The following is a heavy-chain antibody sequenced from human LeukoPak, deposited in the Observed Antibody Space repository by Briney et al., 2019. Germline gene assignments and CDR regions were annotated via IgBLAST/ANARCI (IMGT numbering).Heavy chain of an antibody. J-gene: IGHJ1*01. V-gene: IGHV4-39*01. D-gene: IGHD6-13*01. CDR1: GDSISSSSYY. Sequence: SETLSLTCTVSGDSISSSSYYWGWIRQPPGKGLEWIGSINYSGTTYYNPSLKSRVTISVDASKNQFSLNLTSVTAADTAVYYCARIMLSSSWFGEYFQHWGQGALVTVSS. CDR2: INYSGTT. CDR3: ARIMLSSSWFGEYFQH.